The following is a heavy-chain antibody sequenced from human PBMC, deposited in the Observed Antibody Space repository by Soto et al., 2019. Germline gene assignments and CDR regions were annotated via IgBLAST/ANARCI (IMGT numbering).Heavy chain of an antibody. Sequence: SETLYLTCTVSGGSISSYYWSWIRQPPGKGLEWIGYIYYSGSTNYNPSLKSRVTISVDTSKNQFSLKLSSVTAADTAVYYCAGRDYCSGGSCYGFGAFDIWGQGTMVTVSS. D-gene: IGHD2-15*01. CDR2: IYYSGST. CDR1: GGSISSYY. CDR3: AGRDYCSGGSCYGFGAFDI. V-gene: IGHV4-59*08. J-gene: IGHJ3*02.